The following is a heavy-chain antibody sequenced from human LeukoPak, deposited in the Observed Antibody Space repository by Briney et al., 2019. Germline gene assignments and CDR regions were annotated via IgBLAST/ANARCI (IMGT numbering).Heavy chain of an antibody. CDR3: ARGLYSGSYFREIGY. CDR2: INPSGGST. D-gene: IGHD1-26*01. J-gene: IGHJ4*02. Sequence: GASVKVSCKASGYTFTSYYMHWVRQAPGQGLEWMGIINPSGGSTSYAQKLQGRVTMTRDTSTSTVYMELSSLRSEDTAIYYCARGLYSGSYFREIGYWGQGTLVTVSS. V-gene: IGHV1-46*01. CDR1: GYTFTSYY.